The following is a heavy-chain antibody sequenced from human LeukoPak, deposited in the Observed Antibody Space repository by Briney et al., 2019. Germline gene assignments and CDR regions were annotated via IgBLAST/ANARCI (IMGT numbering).Heavy chain of an antibody. J-gene: IGHJ6*04. CDR3: AKWTGVTTNYYYGMDV. CDR1: GFTFSSYG. CDR2: ISYDGSNK. Sequence: GRSLRLSCAASGFTFSSYGMHWVRQAPGKGLEWVAVISYDGSNKYYADSVKGRFTISRDNSKNTLYLQMNSPRAEDTAVYYCAKWTGVTTNYYYGMDVWGKGTTVTVSS. D-gene: IGHD4-17*01. V-gene: IGHV3-30*18.